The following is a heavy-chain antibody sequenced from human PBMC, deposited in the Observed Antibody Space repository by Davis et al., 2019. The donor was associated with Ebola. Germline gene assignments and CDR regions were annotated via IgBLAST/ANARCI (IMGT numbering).Heavy chain of an antibody. V-gene: IGHV4-59*08. Sequence: GSLRLSCAASGFTFSSYWMSWIRQPPGKGLEWIGYIYYSGSTNYNPSLKSRVTISVDTSKNQFSLKLSSVTAADTAVYYCARPDHVGPDNWFDPWGQGTLVTVSS. CDR3: ARPDHVGPDNWFDP. CDR2: IYYSGST. J-gene: IGHJ5*02. D-gene: IGHD1-14*01. CDR1: GFTFSSYW.